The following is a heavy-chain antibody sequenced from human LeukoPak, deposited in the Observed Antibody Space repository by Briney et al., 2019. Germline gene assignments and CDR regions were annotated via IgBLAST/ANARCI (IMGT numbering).Heavy chain of an antibody. CDR1: GFSLSIYG. CDR3: ARGGGAYCGDDCRRTFDY. Sequence: GGSLRLSCAASGFSLSIYGMNWVRQAPGKGLEWVSSLSGTGGSTYYADSVKGRFTISRDTSKNKLYLQMDSLRAEDTAVYFCARGGGAYCGDDCRRTFDYWGQGTLVTVSS. CDR2: LSGTGGST. V-gene: IGHV3-23*01. J-gene: IGHJ4*02. D-gene: IGHD2-21*02.